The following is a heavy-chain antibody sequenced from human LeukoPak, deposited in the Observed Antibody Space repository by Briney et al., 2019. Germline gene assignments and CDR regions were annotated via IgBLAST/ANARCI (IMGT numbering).Heavy chain of an antibody. CDR2: IGNSDET. CDR3: AKDISLGRYFDWLLYAADY. CDR1: GFFFNTNA. V-gene: IGHV3-23*01. J-gene: IGHJ4*02. Sequence: GGSLRLSCAASGFFFNTNAMSWVRQAPGMGLEWVAAIGNSDETYYADAVKGRFTISRDTSKNTLNLQMNSLRAEDTAVYYCAKDISLGRYFDWLLYAADYWGQGTLVTVSS. D-gene: IGHD3-9*01.